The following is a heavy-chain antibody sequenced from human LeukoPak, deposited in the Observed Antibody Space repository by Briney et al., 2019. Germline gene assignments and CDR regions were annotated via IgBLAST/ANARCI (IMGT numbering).Heavy chain of an antibody. CDR2: MNPNSGNT. Sequence: ASVKVSCKAPGYTFTSYDINWVRQATGQGLEWMGWMNPNSGNTGYAQKFQGRVTMTRNTSISTAYMELSSLRSEDTAVYYCARGLYSSGWYRGEYYFDYWGQGTLVTVSS. V-gene: IGHV1-8*01. D-gene: IGHD6-19*01. CDR3: ARGLYSSGWYRGEYYFDY. J-gene: IGHJ4*02. CDR1: GYTFTSYD.